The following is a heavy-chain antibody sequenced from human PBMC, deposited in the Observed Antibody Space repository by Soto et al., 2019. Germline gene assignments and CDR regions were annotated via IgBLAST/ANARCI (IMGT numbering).Heavy chain of an antibody. Sequence: PSETLSLTCAVYGGSFSGYYWSWIRQPPGKGLEWIGEINHSGSTNYNPSLKSRVTISVDTSKNQFSLKLSSVTAADTAVYYCARGAPIVLMVYDYWFDPWGQGTLVTVSS. CDR3: ARGAPIVLMVYDYWFDP. CDR1: GGSFSGYY. V-gene: IGHV4-34*01. D-gene: IGHD2-8*01. J-gene: IGHJ5*02. CDR2: INHSGST.